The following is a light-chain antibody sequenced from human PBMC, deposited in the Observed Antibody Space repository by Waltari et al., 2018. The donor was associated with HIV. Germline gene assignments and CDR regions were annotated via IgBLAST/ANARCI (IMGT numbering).Light chain of an antibody. CDR3: SSYTSSSTPYV. J-gene: IGLJ1*01. Sequence: QSALTQPASVSVSPGQSITISCTGTSSDVGGYNYVSWYHQHPGKAPKLMMYDVSNRPSGVSNRVSGSKSGNTASLTISGLQAEDEADYYCSSYTSSSTPYVFGTGTKVTVL. CDR2: DVS. CDR1: SSDVGGYNY. V-gene: IGLV2-14*03.